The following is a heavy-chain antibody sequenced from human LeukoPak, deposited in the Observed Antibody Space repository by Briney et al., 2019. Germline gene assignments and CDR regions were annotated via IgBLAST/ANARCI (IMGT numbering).Heavy chain of an antibody. Sequence: PSETLSLTCTVSGGSISSATYSWSWIRQPAGKGLEWIGRISTSGSTNYNPSFMSRVTISVDTSENQFSLNLRSVTAADTAVYYCARGDGDYGFDYWGQGTLVTVSS. CDR2: ISTSGST. CDR3: ARGDGDYGFDY. V-gene: IGHV4-61*02. J-gene: IGHJ4*02. D-gene: IGHD4-17*01. CDR1: GGSISSATYS.